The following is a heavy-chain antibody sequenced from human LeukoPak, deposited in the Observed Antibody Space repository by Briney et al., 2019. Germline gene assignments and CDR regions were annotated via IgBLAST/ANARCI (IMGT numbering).Heavy chain of an antibody. CDR2: ITPLSATP. D-gene: IGHD3-10*01. J-gene: IGHJ3*01. V-gene: IGHV1-69*06. Sequence: SAKVSCKASAGTFNRYAISWVRQAPGQGLEWMGRITPLSATPSQSQWIQGRVTITADISTNTVYLDLSSLRSEDTALYFCAGDPPGTPVGFDVWGQGTMVTVSS. CDR3: AGDPPGTPVGFDV. CDR1: AGTFNRYA.